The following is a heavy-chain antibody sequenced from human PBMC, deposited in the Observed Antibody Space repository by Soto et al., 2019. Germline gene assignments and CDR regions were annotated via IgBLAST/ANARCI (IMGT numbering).Heavy chain of an antibody. CDR2: IYSSGDT. D-gene: IGHD2-2*01. Sequence: SETLSLTCTVSGGSVTSGGYYWSWIRHCPGKGLEWIGYIYSSGDTNYNPSLNSRVAISKDTSKNQVVLTMTNMDPVDTATYNCARLVVPAAIADYWGQGTLVTVSS. J-gene: IGHJ4*02. V-gene: IGHV4-61*08. CDR3: ARLVVPAAIADY. CDR1: GGSVTSGGYY.